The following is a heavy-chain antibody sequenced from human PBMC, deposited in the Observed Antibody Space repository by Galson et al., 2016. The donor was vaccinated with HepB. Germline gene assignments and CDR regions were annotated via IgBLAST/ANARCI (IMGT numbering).Heavy chain of an antibody. V-gene: IGHV3-23*01. CDR2: ISGTGDNT. CDR3: AISYRSDWYWPDY. CDR1: GFTLSFSTYP. J-gene: IGHJ4*02. Sequence: SLRLSCAASGFTLSFSTYPMSWVRQAPGKGLEWVSSISGTGDNTYYADSVKGRLTISRDNSRNTLYLQMNNLRAEDTAIYYCAISYRSDWYWPDYWGRGTLVTVSS. D-gene: IGHD6-19*01.